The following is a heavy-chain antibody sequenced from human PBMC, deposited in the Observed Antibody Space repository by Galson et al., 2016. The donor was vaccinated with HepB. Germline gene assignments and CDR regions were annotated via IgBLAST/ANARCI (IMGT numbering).Heavy chain of an antibody. CDR1: ACTCSTYW. CDR2: INQDGSEK. V-gene: IGHV3-7*01. CDR3: VRDLDY. J-gene: IGHJ4*02. Sequence: SLRISCAASACTCSTYWMSWVRQAPGKALEWMANINQDGSEKSYVDSVKGRFTISRDNAKNSLYLHMNSLRAEDTALYYCVRDLDYWGQGTLVTVSS.